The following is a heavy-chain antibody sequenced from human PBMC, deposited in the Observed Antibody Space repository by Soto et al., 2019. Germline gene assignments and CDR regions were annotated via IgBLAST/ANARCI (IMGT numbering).Heavy chain of an antibody. CDR1: GGTFSSYA. J-gene: IGHJ4*02. CDR3: ARSVNGWYYFDY. CDR2: IIPIFGTA. V-gene: IGHV1-69*13. D-gene: IGHD6-19*01. Sequence: VASVKVSCKASGGTFSSYAISWVRQAPGQGLEWMGGIIPIFGTANYAQKFQGRVTITADESTSTAYMELSSLRSEDTAVYYCARSVNGWYYFDYWGQGTLVTVSS.